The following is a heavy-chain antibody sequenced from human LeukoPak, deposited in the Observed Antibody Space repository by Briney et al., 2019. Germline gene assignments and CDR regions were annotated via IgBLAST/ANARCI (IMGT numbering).Heavy chain of an antibody. CDR2: VIPFSDTT. CDR3: ARAEKSTSNTGFDY. V-gene: IGHV1-69*13. Sequence: SVKVSCKASGDTFSRYAISWVRQAPGQGLEWMGGVIPFSDTTNYAQKFQGTVTITADVSTSTAYMELSSLRSDDTAVYYCARAEKSTSNTGFDYWGQGTLVTVSS. CDR1: GDTFSRYA. J-gene: IGHJ4*02. D-gene: IGHD2-2*01.